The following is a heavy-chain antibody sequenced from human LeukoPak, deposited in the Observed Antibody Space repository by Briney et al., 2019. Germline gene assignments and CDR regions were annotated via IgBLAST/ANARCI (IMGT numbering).Heavy chain of an antibody. Sequence: SETLSLTCTVSGGSISSSSYYWGWIRQPPGKGLEWIGSIYYSGSTYYNPSLKSRVTISVDTSKNQFSLKLSSVTAADTAVYYCARGISRELLSNAFDIWGQGTMVTVSS. V-gene: IGHV4-39*07. CDR1: GGSISSSSYY. CDR2: IYYSGST. J-gene: IGHJ3*02. CDR3: ARGISRELLSNAFDI. D-gene: IGHD1-26*01.